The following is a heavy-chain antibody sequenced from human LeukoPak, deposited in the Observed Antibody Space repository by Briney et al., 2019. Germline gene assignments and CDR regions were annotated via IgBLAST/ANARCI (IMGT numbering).Heavy chain of an antibody. CDR3: ARAPSEIGGYYPEYFRH. Sequence: GGPLRFSCAAAGTTFSNYWMHWVRQAPGKGLVWVSRIKSDGRTNYADSVKGRFTSSRDNAKNTVSLQMNSLRAEDTGVYYCARAPSEIGGYYPEYFRHWGQGTLVTVSS. J-gene: IGHJ1*01. D-gene: IGHD3-22*01. CDR1: GTTFSNYW. CDR2: IKSDGRT. V-gene: IGHV3-74*01.